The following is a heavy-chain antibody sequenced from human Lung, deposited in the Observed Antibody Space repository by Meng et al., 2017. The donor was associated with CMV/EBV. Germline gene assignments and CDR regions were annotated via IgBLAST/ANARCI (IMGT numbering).Heavy chain of an antibody. CDR2: NNYSGST. Sequence: VQLVESGAGLVQPSGSLSLSCAVSGVTISTYYRSWIRQAPGKGLEWIGNNNYSGSTNYNPSLASRVTISVDSSKNQFSLKLSSVTAADTAVYYCARHQNGGTYPLDYWGQGTLVTASS. V-gene: IGHV4-59*08. CDR1: GVTISTYY. CDR3: ARHQNGGTYPLDY. D-gene: IGHD3-16*02. J-gene: IGHJ4*02.